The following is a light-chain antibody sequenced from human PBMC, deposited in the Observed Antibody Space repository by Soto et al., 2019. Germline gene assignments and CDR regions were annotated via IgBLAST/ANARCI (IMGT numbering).Light chain of an antibody. CDR1: SSDVGGYNY. J-gene: IGLJ1*01. CDR2: DVS. V-gene: IGLV2-11*01. Sequence: QSVLTQPRSVSGSPGQSVTISCTGTSSDVGGYNYVSWYQQHPGKAPKLMIYDVSKRPSGLPDRFSGSKSGNTASLTISGLQAEEEADYYCCSYAGTYTYVFGTGTKVTVL. CDR3: CSYAGTYTYV.